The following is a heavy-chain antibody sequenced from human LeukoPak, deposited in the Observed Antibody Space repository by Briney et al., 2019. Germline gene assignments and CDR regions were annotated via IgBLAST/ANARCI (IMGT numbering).Heavy chain of an antibody. D-gene: IGHD6-19*01. Sequence: PSETLSLTCAVYGGSFSDYYWTWLRQPPGKGLEWIGEINHRGSTHYNPSLKSRVTISVDTSKKQFSLKLSSVTAADTAVYYCATYSTGSDIWGQGTVVTVSS. CDR3: ATYSTGSDI. CDR1: GGSFSDYY. V-gene: IGHV4-34*01. J-gene: IGHJ3*02. CDR2: INHRGST.